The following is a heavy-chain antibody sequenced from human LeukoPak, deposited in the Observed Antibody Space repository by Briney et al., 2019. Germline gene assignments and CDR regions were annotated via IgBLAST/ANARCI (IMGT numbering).Heavy chain of an antibody. CDR1: GFTFNNYA. CDR3: AKETQLTVSALFDY. V-gene: IGHV3-23*01. Sequence: GGSLRLSCAASGFTFNNYAMSWARQAPGKGLEWVSAISGSGGSTFYADSVKGRFTISRDSSKNTLFLQVNSLRAEDTAVYYCAKETQLTVSALFDYWGQGTLVTVSS. CDR2: ISGSGGST. D-gene: IGHD1-1*01. J-gene: IGHJ4*02.